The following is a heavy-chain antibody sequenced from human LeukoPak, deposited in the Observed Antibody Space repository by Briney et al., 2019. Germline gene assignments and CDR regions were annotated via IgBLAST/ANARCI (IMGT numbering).Heavy chain of an antibody. CDR1: GGSINSYY. Sequence: SQTLSLTCTVSGGSINSYYWSWIRQPPGRGLEWIGYISYSGSTNYSPSLKSRVTISVDTSKNQFSLKLTSVTAADTAVYYCARVAGANYYYYYYMDVWGKGTTVTVSS. V-gene: IGHV4-59*01. CDR2: ISYSGST. CDR3: ARVAGANYYYYYYMDV. J-gene: IGHJ6*03.